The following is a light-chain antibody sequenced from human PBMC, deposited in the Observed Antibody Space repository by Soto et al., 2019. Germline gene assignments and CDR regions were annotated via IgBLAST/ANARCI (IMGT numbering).Light chain of an antibody. CDR2: ANN. CDR1: SSNIGAGYD. V-gene: IGLV1-40*01. CDR3: SSYTSSSTQV. Sequence: QSVLTQPPSVSGAPGQRVTISCTGSSSNIGAGYDVHWYQQLPGTAPKLLIYANNNRPSGVPGRFSGSKSGTSASLAITGLLAEDEADYYCSSYTSSSTQVFGTGTKLTVL. J-gene: IGLJ1*01.